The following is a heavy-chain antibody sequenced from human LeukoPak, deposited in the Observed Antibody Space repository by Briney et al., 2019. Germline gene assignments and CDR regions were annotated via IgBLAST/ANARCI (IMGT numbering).Heavy chain of an antibody. J-gene: IGHJ3*02. V-gene: IGHV1-69*06. Sequence: AVKVSFKASGCTFSSYAISWVRQAPGQGLEWMGRIIPIFGTANYAQKFQGRVTSTADKSTTTAYMELSSLSSEDTAVYYCASYCSSTSCPTGEGAFDIWGQGTMVTVSS. CDR2: IIPIFGTA. D-gene: IGHD2-2*01. CDR1: GCTFSSYA. CDR3: ASYCSSTSCPTGEGAFDI.